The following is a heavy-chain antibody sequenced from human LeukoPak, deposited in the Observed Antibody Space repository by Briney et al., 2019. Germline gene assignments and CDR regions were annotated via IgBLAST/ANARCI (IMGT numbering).Heavy chain of an antibody. CDR3: ARDNYDNTNWFDP. V-gene: IGHV4-4*07. D-gene: IGHD3-22*01. CDR2: IYTGGTT. J-gene: IGHJ5*02. CDR1: GGSISSYY. Sequence: PSETLSLTCTVSGGSISSYYWSWIRQPAGKGLEWIGRIYTGGTTNYNPSLKSRVTMSVDTSKNQFSLSLSSATAADTAVYYCARDNYDNTNWFDPWGQGTLVTVSP.